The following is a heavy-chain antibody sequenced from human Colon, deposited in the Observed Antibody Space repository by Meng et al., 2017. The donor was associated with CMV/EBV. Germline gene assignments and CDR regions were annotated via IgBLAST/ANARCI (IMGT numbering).Heavy chain of an antibody. D-gene: IGHD2-2*01. V-gene: IGHV1-46*01. J-gene: IGHJ3*01. CDR2: INPSGGTT. Sequence: ASVKVSCKASGYIFSSYYIHWVRQAPGQGLEWMGTINPSGGTTRYAQKFQGRLTVTRDTSTNSVYMEPTSLRSADTAVYYCAKDAPLVEPTTTPWAFDVWGQGTMVTVSS. CDR3: AKDAPLVEPTTTPWAFDV. CDR1: GYIFSSYY.